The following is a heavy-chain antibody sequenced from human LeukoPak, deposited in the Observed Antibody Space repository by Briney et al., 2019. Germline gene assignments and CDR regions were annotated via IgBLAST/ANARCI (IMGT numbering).Heavy chain of an antibody. CDR1: GFTFSTYS. D-gene: IGHD6-13*01. Sequence: GGSLRLSCAASGFTFSTYSMNWVRQAPGKGLEWVSSISSSSSHIYYADSVKGRFTMSRDNAKNSLYLQMNSLRADDTAVYYCARVLEAASFDYWGQGSPVTVSS. J-gene: IGHJ4*02. CDR2: ISSSSSHI. CDR3: ARVLEAASFDY. V-gene: IGHV3-21*01.